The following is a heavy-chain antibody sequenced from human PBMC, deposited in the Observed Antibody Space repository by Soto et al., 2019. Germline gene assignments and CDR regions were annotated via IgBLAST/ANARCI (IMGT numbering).Heavy chain of an antibody. Sequence: QVQLVQSGAEVKKPGASVKVSCKASGYTFTSYGISWVRQAPGQGLEWMGWISAYNGNTNYAQKLQGRVTMTTDTSTSTAYMELRSLRSDDTAVYYCARGTGFGELFDTPAHYYYGMDVWGQGTTVTVSS. J-gene: IGHJ6*02. CDR3: ARGTGFGELFDTPAHYYYGMDV. CDR1: GYTFTSYG. V-gene: IGHV1-18*01. D-gene: IGHD3-10*01. CDR2: ISAYNGNT.